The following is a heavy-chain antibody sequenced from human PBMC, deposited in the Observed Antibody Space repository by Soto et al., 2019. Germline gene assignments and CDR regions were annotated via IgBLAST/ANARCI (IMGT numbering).Heavy chain of an antibody. CDR1: GYTFTNYW. CDR2: IYPGDSDT. V-gene: IGHV5-51*01. J-gene: IGHJ6*02. Sequence: GESLKISWKGSGYTFTNYWIGWVRQMPGKGPEWMGIIYPGDSDTKYNPSFQGQVTISTDKSITTTYLQWSSLKASDTAIYYCAASIFYHGMDVWGQGTTVTVSS. CDR3: AASIFYHGMDV.